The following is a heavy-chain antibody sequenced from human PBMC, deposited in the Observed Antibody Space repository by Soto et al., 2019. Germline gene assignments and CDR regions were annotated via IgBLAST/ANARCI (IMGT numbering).Heavy chain of an antibody. J-gene: IGHJ4*02. CDR3: ARGGNRYSNVASGVGGFDF. CDR2: VYHTGAT. V-gene: IGHV4-59*01. CDR1: GASISSSY. Sequence: PSETLSLTYTVSGASISSSYWSWIRQSPERGLEWIAYVYHTGATNYNPSLKSRVTISLDTSKGQFSLNLTSLTTADTAVYFCARGGNRYSNVASGVGGFDFWGQGSLVTV. D-gene: IGHD5-12*01.